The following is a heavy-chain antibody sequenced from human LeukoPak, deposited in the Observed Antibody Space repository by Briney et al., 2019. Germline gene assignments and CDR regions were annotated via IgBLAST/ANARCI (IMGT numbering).Heavy chain of an antibody. J-gene: IGHJ4*02. V-gene: IGHV5-51*01. CDR3: ARQTTYYHSSGYYYFDY. Sequence: GESLKISCKGSGYSFTSYWIGWVRQMPGKGLEWMGINVPGDSDTRYNPSFEGQVTISADKSISTAYLQWSSLKASDTAMYYCARQTTYYHSSGYYYFDYWGQGTLVTVSS. CDR2: NVPGDSDT. D-gene: IGHD3-22*01. CDR1: GYSFTSYW.